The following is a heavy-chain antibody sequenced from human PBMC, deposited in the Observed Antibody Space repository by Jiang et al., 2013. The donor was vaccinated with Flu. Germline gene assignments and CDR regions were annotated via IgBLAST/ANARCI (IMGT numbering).Heavy chain of an antibody. Sequence: QSGAEVKKPGASVNVSCHASGYMFTNFFIHWVRQAPGQGLEWMGFINPSGGSASYAQKFQGRVTMSRDTSTVFMELSSLRYDDTAVYFCARWSSTFFD. CDR3: ARWSSTFFD. D-gene: IGHD2-15*01. V-gene: IGHV1-46*01. CDR1: GYMFTNFF. CDR2: INPSGGSA. J-gene: IGHJ4*01.